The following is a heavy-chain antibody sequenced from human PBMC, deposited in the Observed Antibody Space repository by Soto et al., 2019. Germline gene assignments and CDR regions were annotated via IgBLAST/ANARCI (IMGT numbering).Heavy chain of an antibody. V-gene: IGHV4-34*01. CDR2: INHSGST. Sequence: PEKLRDTCAVYGGSFSGYYWSWIRQPPGKGLEWIGEINHSGSTNYNPSLKSRVTISVDTSKNQFSLKLSSVTAADTAVYYCAREGGPHSPIFLVLAAAPYSSLDAWG. D-gene: IGHD2-2*01. CDR3: AREGGPHSPIFLVLAAAPYSSLDA. CDR1: GGSFSGYY. J-gene: IGHJ6*04.